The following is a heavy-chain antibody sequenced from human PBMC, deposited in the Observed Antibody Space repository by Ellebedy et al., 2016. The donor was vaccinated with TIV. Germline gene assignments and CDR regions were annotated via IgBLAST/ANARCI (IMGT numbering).Heavy chain of an antibody. CDR3: ARERDGSGGSCYSIVDYYYYYGMDV. V-gene: IGHV1-18*04. CDR1: GYTFTSYG. CDR2: ISAYNGNT. D-gene: IGHD2-15*01. Sequence: AASVKVSCKASGYTFTSYGISWVRQAPGQGPEWMGWISAYNGNTNYAQKLQGRVNMTTMTSTSTAYMELGSLRSDDTAVYYCARERDGSGGSCYSIVDYYYYYGMDVWGQGTTVTVSS. J-gene: IGHJ6*02.